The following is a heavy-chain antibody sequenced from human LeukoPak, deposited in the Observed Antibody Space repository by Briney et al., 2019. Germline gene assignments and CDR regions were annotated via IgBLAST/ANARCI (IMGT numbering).Heavy chain of an antibody. CDR2: IIPIFGTA. CDR1: GGTFSSYA. CDR3: ARGAYYYYYYMDV. J-gene: IGHJ6*03. V-gene: IGHV1-69*05. Sequence: SVKVSCKASGGTFSSYAISWVRQAPGQGREWMGGIIPIFGTANYAQKFQGRVTITTDESTSTAYMELSSLRSEDTAVYYCARGAYYYYYYMDVWGKGTTVTVSS.